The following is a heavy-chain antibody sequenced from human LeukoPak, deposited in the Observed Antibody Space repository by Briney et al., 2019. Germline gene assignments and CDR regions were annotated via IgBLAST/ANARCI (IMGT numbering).Heavy chain of an antibody. V-gene: IGHV3-7*03. Sequence: GGSLRLSSAASGFTFSSYWMNWGRQAPGKGLEWVASINHNGNVNYYVDSVKGRFTISRDNAKNSLCLQMSNLRAEDTAVYFCARGGGLDVWGQGATVTVSS. CDR1: GFTFSSYW. J-gene: IGHJ6*02. CDR2: INHNGNVN. CDR3: ARGGGLDV. D-gene: IGHD3-16*01.